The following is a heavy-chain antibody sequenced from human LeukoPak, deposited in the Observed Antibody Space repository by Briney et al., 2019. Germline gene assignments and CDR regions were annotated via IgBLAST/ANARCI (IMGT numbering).Heavy chain of an antibody. CDR1: GGSLSGYN. CDR3: ARGGYYYDSSGYWGAFDI. J-gene: IGHJ3*02. D-gene: IGHD3-22*01. CDR2: TSPSGST. Sequence: SETLSLTCAVYGGSLSGYNWSWIRQPPGKGLEWIGETSPSGSTNYNPSLRSRVTISVDTSKNQFSLRLSSATAADTAVYYCARGGYYYDSSGYWGAFDIWGQGTMVTVSS. V-gene: IGHV4-34*01.